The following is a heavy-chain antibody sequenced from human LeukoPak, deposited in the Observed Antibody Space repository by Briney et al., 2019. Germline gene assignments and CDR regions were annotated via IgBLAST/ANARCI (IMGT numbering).Heavy chain of an antibody. V-gene: IGHV3-9*01. CDR2: ISWNSGSI. CDR3: AKDSREYYYDSSGYYYLPDY. D-gene: IGHD3-22*01. CDR1: GFTFDDYA. J-gene: IGHJ4*02. Sequence: GGSLRLSCAASGFTFDDYAMHWVRQAPGKGLEWVSGISWNSGSIGYADSVKGRFTISRDNAKNSLYLQMNSLRAEDTALYYCAKDSREYYYDSSGYYYLPDYWGQGTLVTVSS.